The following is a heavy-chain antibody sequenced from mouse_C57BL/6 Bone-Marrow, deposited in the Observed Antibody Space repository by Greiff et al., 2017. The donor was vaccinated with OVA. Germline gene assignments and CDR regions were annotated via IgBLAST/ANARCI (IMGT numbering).Heavy chain of an antibody. CDR1: GYTFTSYW. CDR3: AKEGRRITTVVAYYYAMDY. V-gene: IGHV1-69*01. J-gene: IGHJ4*01. D-gene: IGHD1-1*01. Sequence: QVQLQQPGAELVMPGASVKLSCKASGYTFTSYWMHWVKQRPGQGLEWIGEIDPSDSYTNYTQKFKGKSTLTVDKSSSTAYLQLSSLTSEDSAGNYCAKEGRRITTVVAYYYAMDYWGQGTSVTVSS. CDR2: IDPSDSYT.